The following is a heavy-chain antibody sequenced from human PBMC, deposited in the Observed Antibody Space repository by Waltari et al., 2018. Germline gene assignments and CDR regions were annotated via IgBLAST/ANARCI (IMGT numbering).Heavy chain of an antibody. CDR1: GGSISSYY. CDR3: ARLKPGRSPLGLNYYYYGMDV. D-gene: IGHD1-26*01. V-gene: IGHV4-59*01. Sequence: QVQLQESGPGLVKPSETLSLTCTVSGGSISSYYWSWIRQPPGKGLEWIGYIYYSGSTNYNPSLKSRVTISVDTSKNQFSLKLSSVTAADTAVYYCARLKPGRSPLGLNYYYYGMDVWGQGTTVTVSS. CDR2: IYYSGST. J-gene: IGHJ6*02.